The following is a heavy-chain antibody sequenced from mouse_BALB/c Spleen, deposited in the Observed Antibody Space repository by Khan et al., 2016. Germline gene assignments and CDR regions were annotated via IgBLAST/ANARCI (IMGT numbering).Heavy chain of an antibody. V-gene: IGHV3-2*02. CDR1: GYSITSDYA. CDR2: IGYSGST. D-gene: IGHD1-1*01. Sequence: EVQLQESGPGLVKPSQSLSLTCTVTGYSITSDYAWNWIRQFPGNKLEWMGYIGYSGSTSYNPSLKSRISITRDTSKNQFFLQLNSVTTEDTATYYCARGYGSSDYAMDYWGQGTSVTVSS. J-gene: IGHJ4*01. CDR3: ARGYGSSDYAMDY.